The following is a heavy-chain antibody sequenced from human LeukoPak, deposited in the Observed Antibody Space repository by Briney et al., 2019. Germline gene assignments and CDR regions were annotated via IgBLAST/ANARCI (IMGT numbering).Heavy chain of an antibody. CDR3: ARHRSGSFDS. J-gene: IGHJ4*02. CDR2: SYNSGST. V-gene: IGHV4-59*08. Sequence: SETLSLTCTVSGGSISEYYWSWIRQPPGKGLEWIGSSYNSGSTNYNPSRKSRVTISVDTTKNQLSLRLSSVTAADTAVYYCARHRSGSFDSWGQGTLVTVSS. D-gene: IGHD3-3*01. CDR1: GGSISEYY.